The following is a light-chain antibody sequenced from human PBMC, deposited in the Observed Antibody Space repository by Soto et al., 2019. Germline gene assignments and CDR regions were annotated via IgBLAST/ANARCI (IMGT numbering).Light chain of an antibody. CDR3: ISYTGSSTSYV. Sequence: QSVLTQPASVSGSPGQSITISCSGTRSDIGSYNYVAWYQQFPGKTPEILIYGVSNRPSGVSSRFSGSKSGNTASLTISGLQAEDEADYYCISYTGSSTSYVFGSGTKVTAL. J-gene: IGLJ1*01. V-gene: IGLV2-14*01. CDR1: RSDIGSYNY. CDR2: GVS.